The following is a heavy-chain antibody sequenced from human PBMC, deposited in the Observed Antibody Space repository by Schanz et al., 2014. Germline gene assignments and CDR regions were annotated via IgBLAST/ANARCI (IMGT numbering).Heavy chain of an antibody. J-gene: IGHJ3*02. CDR2: INPSGGST. CDR1: GSIFSKLL. V-gene: IGHV1-46*03. CDR3: ARGPSTGAFDI. Sequence: QVQLVQSGAEVKKPGASVKVSCKVSGSIFSKLLMHWVRQGPAKGLEWMGIINPSGGSTSYAQKFQGRVTMTRDTSTSTVYMELSSLRSEDTAVYFCARGPSTGAFDIWGQGTMVTVSS.